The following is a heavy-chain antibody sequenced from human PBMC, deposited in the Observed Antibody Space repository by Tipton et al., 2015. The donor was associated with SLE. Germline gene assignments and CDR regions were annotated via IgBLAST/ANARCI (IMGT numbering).Heavy chain of an antibody. J-gene: IGHJ4*02. CDR1: GFTFSSYA. V-gene: IGHV3-30*04. CDR2: ISYDGSNK. CDR3: ASELTQDYFDY. Sequence: RSLRLSCAASGFTFSSYAMHWVRQAPGKGLEWVAVISYDGSNKYYADSVKGRFTISRDNSKNTLYLQMNSLRAEDTAVYYCASELTQDYFDYWGQRTLVTVSS.